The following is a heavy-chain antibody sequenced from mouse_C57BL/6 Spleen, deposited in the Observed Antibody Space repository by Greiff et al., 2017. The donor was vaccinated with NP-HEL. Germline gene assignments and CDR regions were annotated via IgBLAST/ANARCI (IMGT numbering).Heavy chain of an antibody. CDR1: GYTFTDYY. CDR3: GSFYDDGFAY. Sequence: EVQLQQSGPELVKPGASVKISCKASGYTFTDYYMNWVKQSHGKSLEWIGDINPNNGGTSYNQKFKGKATLTVDKSSSTAYMELRSLTSEDSAVYYCGSFYDDGFAYWGQGTLVTVSA. CDR2: INPNNGGT. V-gene: IGHV1-26*01. D-gene: IGHD2-12*01. J-gene: IGHJ3*01.